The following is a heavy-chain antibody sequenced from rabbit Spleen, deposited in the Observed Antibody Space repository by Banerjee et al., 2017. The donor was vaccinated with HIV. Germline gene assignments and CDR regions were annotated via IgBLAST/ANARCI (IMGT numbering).Heavy chain of an antibody. Sequence: QEQLVEYGGDLVQPGASLTLTCTASGFDFSAYTFMCWVRQAPGKGLEWIGDIYPVFGIRNYANGVQGRFTISSDNAQNTVDLQMNSLTPADTATYFCARDTSSSFSSYGMDLWGPGTLVTVS. CDR1: GFDFSAYTF. D-gene: IGHD1-1*01. V-gene: IGHV1S43*01. CDR3: ARDTSSSFSSYGMDL. J-gene: IGHJ6*01. CDR2: IYPVFGIR.